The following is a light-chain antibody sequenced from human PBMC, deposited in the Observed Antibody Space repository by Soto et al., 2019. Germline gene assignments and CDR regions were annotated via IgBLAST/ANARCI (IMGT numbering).Light chain of an antibody. CDR2: AAS. CDR3: QQLKSYPIT. Sequence: DIQLTQSPSFLSASVGDRVTITCRASQGISSYLAWYQQKPGKAPKLLIYAASTLQSGVPSRFSGSGSGTEFTLTISSLQPEDFATYDGQQLKSYPITFGQGTRLEI. J-gene: IGKJ5*01. CDR1: QGISSY. V-gene: IGKV1-9*01.